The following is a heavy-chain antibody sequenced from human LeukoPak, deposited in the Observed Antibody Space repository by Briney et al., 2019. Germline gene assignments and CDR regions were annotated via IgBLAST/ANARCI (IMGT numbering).Heavy chain of an antibody. V-gene: IGHV3-21*04. D-gene: IGHD3-22*01. CDR3: AKAAIGGYYYDSSGYYFDY. CDR2: ISSSSSYI. Sequence: IPGGPLRLSCAASGFTFSSYSMNWVRQAPGKGLEWVSSISSSSSYIYYADSVEGRFTISRDDSKNTLYLQMNSLRAEDTAIYYCAKAAIGGYYYDSSGYYFDYWGQGTLVTVSS. CDR1: GFTFSSYS. J-gene: IGHJ4*02.